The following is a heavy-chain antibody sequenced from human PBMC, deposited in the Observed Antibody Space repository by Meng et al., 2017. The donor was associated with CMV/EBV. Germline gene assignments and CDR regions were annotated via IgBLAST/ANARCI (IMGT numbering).Heavy chain of an antibody. D-gene: IGHD1-26*01. J-gene: IGHJ6*02. V-gene: IGHV1-69*05. CDR2: IIPIFGTA. CDR3: ASGYSGSHAYNYYYYGMDV. Sequence: LSSYAISWVRQDTRQGLEWKGGIIPIFGTANYAKKLQGRVTITTEEATSTAYMEMSSLRYEDTAVYYCASGYSGSHAYNYYYYGMDVWGQGTMVTVSS. CDR1: LSSYA.